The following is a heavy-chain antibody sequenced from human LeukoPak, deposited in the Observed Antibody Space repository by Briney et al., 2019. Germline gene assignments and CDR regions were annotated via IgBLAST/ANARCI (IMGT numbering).Heavy chain of an antibody. D-gene: IGHD6-13*01. V-gene: IGHV6-1*01. Sequence: SQTLSLTSAISGDSVSSNSAAWNWIRQSPSRGLEWLGRTYYRSKWYNDYAVSVKSRVTINPDTSKNQFSLQLNSVTPEDTAIYYCAKEVVSRISSWYYFDYWGQGTLVTVSS. CDR1: GDSVSSNSAA. CDR2: TYYRSKWYN. CDR3: AKEVVSRISSWYYFDY. J-gene: IGHJ4*02.